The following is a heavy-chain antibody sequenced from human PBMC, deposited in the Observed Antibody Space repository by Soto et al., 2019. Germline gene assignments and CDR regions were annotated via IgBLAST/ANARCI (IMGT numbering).Heavy chain of an antibody. D-gene: IGHD2-8*01. CDR3: SRGPGICTAFYT. V-gene: IGHV1-69*01. Sequence: QVQLIQSGAELKRPGSSVKVSCKASGDTFSSYSITWLRQAPGQRLEWMGGIIPIFAKPTYAQKFQGRVAIIADDSTIAVYLELTSLTSEDTAVYYCSRGPGICTAFYTGGQGTPLSVSS. J-gene: IGHJ3*02. CDR2: IIPIFAKP. CDR1: GDTFSSYS.